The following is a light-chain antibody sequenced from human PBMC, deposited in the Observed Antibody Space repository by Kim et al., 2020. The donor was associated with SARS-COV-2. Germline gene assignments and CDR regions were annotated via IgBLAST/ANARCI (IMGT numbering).Light chain of an antibody. CDR3: HQYGSSPRT. J-gene: IGKJ1*01. Sequence: SRGERPTPPGRASPSVSSNYLAWYQQKPGQAPRLLIYGASSRATGIPDRFSGSGSGTDFTLTISRLEPEDFAVYYCHQYGSSPRTFGQGTKVDIK. V-gene: IGKV3-20*01. CDR1: PSVSSNY. CDR2: GAS.